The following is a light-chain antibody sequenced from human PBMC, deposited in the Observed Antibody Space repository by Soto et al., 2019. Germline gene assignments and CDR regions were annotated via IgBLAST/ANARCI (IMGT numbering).Light chain of an antibody. J-gene: IGKJ4*01. Sequence: EIVMTQSPATLSVSPGERATLSCRASQSVSSNLACYQHKPGQAPRLLIYGSSTRATGIPARFSGSGSGTDFTLTISSLQSEDFAVYYCQQYNNWPLTFGGGTKVDIK. CDR1: QSVSSN. V-gene: IGKV3-15*01. CDR3: QQYNNWPLT. CDR2: GSS.